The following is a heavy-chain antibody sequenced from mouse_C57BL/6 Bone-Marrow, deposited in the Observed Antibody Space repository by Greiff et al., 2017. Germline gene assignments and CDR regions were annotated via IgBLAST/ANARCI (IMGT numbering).Heavy chain of an antibody. Sequence: QVQLQESGAELVRPGASVKLSCKASGYTFTDYYINWVKQRPGQGLEWIARIYPGSGNTSYNEKFKGKATLTAEKSSSTAYMQLSSLTSEDSAVYFCARSRRLLDYWGQGTTLSVSS. CDR3: ARSRRLLDY. J-gene: IGHJ2*01. CDR1: GYTFTDYY. D-gene: IGHD2-4*01. V-gene: IGHV1-76*01. CDR2: IYPGSGNT.